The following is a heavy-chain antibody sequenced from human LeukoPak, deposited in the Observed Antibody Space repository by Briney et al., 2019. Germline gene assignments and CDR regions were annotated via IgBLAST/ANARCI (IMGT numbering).Heavy chain of an antibody. V-gene: IGHV4-59*08. J-gene: IGHJ6*03. CDR2: IYVTGN. Sequence: PSETLSLTCTVSGGSIGTYYWSWVRQSPGKGLEWIGYIYVTGNRYNPYLQSRVTISVDMSRNQFFLKMSSVTAADTAVYYCARHIGGGIEDMDVWGKGTKVTVSS. CDR3: ARHIGGGIEDMDV. D-gene: IGHD3-16*02. CDR1: GGSIGTYY.